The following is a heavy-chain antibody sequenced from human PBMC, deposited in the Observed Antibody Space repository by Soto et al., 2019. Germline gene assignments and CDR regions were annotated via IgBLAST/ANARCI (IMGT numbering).Heavy chain of an antibody. CDR2: IYYSGST. Sequence: SETLSLTCTVSGGSVSSGSYCWSWIRQPPGKGLEWIGYIYYSGSTNYNPSLKSRVTISVDTSKNQFSLKLSSVTAADTAVYYCARDGTPGDYGMDVWGQGTTVTVSS. V-gene: IGHV4-61*01. J-gene: IGHJ6*02. D-gene: IGHD1-26*01. CDR3: ARDGTPGDYGMDV. CDR1: GGSVSSGSYC.